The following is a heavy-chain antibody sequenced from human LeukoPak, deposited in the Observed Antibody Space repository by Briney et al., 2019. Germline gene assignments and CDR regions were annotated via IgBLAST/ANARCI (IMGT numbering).Heavy chain of an antibody. CDR1: GFTFSNAW. CDR2: ISSSGSTI. V-gene: IGHV3-11*04. Sequence: GGSLRLSCAASGFTFSNAWMSWVRQAPGKGLEWVSYISSSGSTIYYADSVKGRFTISRDNAKNSLYLQMNSLRAEDTAVYYCASIISGLYYFDYWGQGTLVTVSS. CDR3: ASIISGLYYFDY. D-gene: IGHD3-10*01. J-gene: IGHJ4*02.